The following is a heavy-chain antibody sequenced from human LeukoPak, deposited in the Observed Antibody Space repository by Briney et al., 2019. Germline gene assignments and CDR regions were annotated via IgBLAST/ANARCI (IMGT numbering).Heavy chain of an antibody. Sequence: GGSLRLSCAASRFTFNSYAMSWVRQAPGKGLEWVSAISGSGGSTYYADSVKGRFTISRDNSENTLYLQMNSLRAEDTAIYYCAKSVRYSSNLYDYWGQGTLVTVSS. CDR3: AKSVRYSSNLYDY. CDR1: RFTFNSYA. D-gene: IGHD6-13*01. J-gene: IGHJ4*02. V-gene: IGHV3-23*01. CDR2: ISGSGGST.